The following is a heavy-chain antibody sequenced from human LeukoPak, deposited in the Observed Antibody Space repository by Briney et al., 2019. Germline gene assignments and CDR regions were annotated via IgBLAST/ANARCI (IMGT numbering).Heavy chain of an antibody. V-gene: IGHV3-74*01. CDR1: GFTFSSYW. Sequence: GGSLRLSCGASGFTFSSYWMHWVRQAPGKGLVWVSRINSDGSSTSYADSVKGRFTISRDNAKNTLYLQMNSLKTEDTAMYYCIRYGYNLLEYSQHWGQGTLVTVSS. CDR2: INSDGSST. D-gene: IGHD5-24*01. CDR3: IRYGYNLLEYSQH. J-gene: IGHJ1*01.